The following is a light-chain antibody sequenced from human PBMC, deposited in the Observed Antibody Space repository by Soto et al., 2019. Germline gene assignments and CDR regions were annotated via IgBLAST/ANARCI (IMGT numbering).Light chain of an antibody. CDR1: QTVSRN. CDR2: DVF. J-gene: IGKJ5*01. V-gene: IGKV3-15*01. CDR3: HHYNNCPS. Sequence: EVVMTQSPATLSVSPGERATLSCRASQTVSRNLAWYQQRPGQAPRLLIYDVFTRAAGIPARFSGSGSETECTLTIMSLQSEEVAVYYYHHYNNCPSFVQGTRLEIK.